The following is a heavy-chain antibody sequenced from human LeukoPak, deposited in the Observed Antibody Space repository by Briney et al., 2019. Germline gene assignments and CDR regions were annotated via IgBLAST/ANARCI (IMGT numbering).Heavy chain of an antibody. CDR3: ARIKTLRSIVVVPAANYYYYGMDV. Sequence: PSETLSLTCTVSGYSISSGYYWGWIRQPPGKGLEWIGSIYHSGSTYYNPSLKSRVTISVDTSKNQFSLKLSSVTAADTAVYYCARIKTLRSIVVVPAANYYYYGMDVWGQGTTVTVSS. CDR1: GYSISSGYY. D-gene: IGHD2-2*01. J-gene: IGHJ6*02. V-gene: IGHV4-38-2*02. CDR2: IYHSGST.